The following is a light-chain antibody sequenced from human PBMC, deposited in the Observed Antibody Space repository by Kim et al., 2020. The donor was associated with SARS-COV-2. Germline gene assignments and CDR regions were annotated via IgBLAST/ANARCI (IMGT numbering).Light chain of an antibody. CDR1: RSDVGGYNY. Sequence: PGQSITFSCTGTRSDVGGYNYVSWYQQHPGKTPKLMIYDVSNRPSGVSNRFSGSKSGNTASLTISGLQAEDEADYYCSSYTSSSTLFGGGTQVTVL. V-gene: IGLV2-14*03. CDR2: DVS. J-gene: IGLJ2*01. CDR3: SSYTSSSTL.